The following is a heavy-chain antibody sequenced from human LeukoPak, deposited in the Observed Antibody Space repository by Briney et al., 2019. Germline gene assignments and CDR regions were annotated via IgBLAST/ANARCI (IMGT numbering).Heavy chain of an antibody. Sequence: PGGSLRLSCAASGFSFSDHHMNWIRQAPGKGPEWVAYISPVGYTMHFADSVRGRFTISRDNGKKSVYLQMNSLTAEDTAVYYCAGGLDIAVAGPGGYFAYWGQGTLVTVSS. CDR1: GFSFSDHH. CDR3: AGGLDIAVAGPGGYFAY. CDR2: ISPVGYTM. J-gene: IGHJ4*02. D-gene: IGHD6-19*01. V-gene: IGHV3-11*01.